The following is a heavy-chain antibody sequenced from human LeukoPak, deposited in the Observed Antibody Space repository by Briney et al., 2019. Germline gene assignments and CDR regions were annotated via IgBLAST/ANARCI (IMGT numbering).Heavy chain of an antibody. V-gene: IGHV5-10-1*01. J-gene: IGHJ6*02. CDR1: GYSFTSYW. CDR3: ATRGYSYGSYYYYYGMDV. Sequence: GESLKISCKGSGYSFTSYWISWVRQMPGKGLEWMGRIDPSDSYTNYSPSFQGHVTISADKSISTAYLQWSSLKASDTAMYYCATRGYSYGSYYYYYGMDVWGQGTTVTVSS. D-gene: IGHD5-18*01. CDR2: IDPSDSYT.